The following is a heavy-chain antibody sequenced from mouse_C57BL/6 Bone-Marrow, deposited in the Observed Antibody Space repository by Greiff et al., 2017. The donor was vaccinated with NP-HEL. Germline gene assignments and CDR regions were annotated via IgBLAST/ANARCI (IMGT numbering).Heavy chain of an antibody. CDR2: IWTGGGT. V-gene: IGHV2-9-1*01. CDR1: GFSLTSYA. D-gene: IGHD1-1*01. CDR3: ARNFYGSSFYYFDY. J-gene: IGHJ2*01. Sequence: VQVVESGPGLVAPSQRLSITCTVSGFSLTSYAISWVRQPPGKGLEWLGVIWTGGGTNYNSALKSRLSISKDNSKSQVFLKMNSLQTDDTARYDCARNFYGSSFYYFDYWGQGTTLTVSS.